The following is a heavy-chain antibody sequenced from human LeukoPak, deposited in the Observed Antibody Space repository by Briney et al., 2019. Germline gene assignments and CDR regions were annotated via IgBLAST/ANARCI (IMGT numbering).Heavy chain of an antibody. CDR3: ARAEVVPAAMGFRGFDP. CDR2: IIPIFGTA. V-gene: IGHV1-69*13. Sequence: ASVKVSCKASGGTFSSYAISWVRQAPGQGLEWMGGIIPIFGTANYAQKFQGRVTITADESTSTAYMELSSLRSEDTAVYYCARAEVVPAAMGFRGFDPWGQGTLVTVSS. J-gene: IGHJ5*02. CDR1: GGTFSSYA. D-gene: IGHD2-2*01.